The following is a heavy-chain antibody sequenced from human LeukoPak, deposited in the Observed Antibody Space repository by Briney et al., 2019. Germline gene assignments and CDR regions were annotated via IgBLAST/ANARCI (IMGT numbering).Heavy chain of an antibody. D-gene: IGHD3-22*01. CDR2: IYYSGST. CDR1: GGSISSYY. V-gene: IGHV4-59*01. Sequence: PSETLSLTCTVSGGSISSYYWSWIRQPPGKGLEWIGYIYYSGSTNYNPSLKSRVTISVDTSKNQFSLKLSSVTAADTAVYYCARQAAYYYDSSLGIWGQGTMVTVSS. CDR3: ARQAAYYYDSSLGI. J-gene: IGHJ3*02.